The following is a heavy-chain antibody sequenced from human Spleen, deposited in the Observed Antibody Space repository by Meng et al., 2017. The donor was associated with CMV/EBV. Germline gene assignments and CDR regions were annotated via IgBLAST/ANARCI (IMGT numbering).Heavy chain of an antibody. CDR3: ARDRPSGYCSSTSCHPWFDP. CDR1: TGYY. J-gene: IGHJ5*02. V-gene: IGHV1-2*02. D-gene: IGHD2-2*01. Sequence: TGYYMYWVRQDPGQGLEWMGWSKPISGATNYAQRYQGRVTMTRDTSISTAYMELSGLRSDDTAVYYCARDRPSGYCSSTSCHPWFDPWGQGTLVTVSS. CDR2: SKPISGAT.